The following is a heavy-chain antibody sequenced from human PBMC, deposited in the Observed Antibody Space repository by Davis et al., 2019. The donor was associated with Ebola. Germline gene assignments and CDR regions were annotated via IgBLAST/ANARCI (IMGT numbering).Heavy chain of an antibody. J-gene: IGHJ6*02. CDR2: IWYDGSNK. Sequence: GESLKISCAASGFNFRSYGMHWVRQAPDKGLEWVAVIWYDGSNKYYADSVKGRFTISRDNSKNTLYLQMNSLRAEDTAVYYCAREKRFSYYYGMDVWGQGTTVTVSS. CDR1: GFNFRSYG. D-gene: IGHD3-3*01. CDR3: AREKRFSYYYGMDV. V-gene: IGHV3-33*01.